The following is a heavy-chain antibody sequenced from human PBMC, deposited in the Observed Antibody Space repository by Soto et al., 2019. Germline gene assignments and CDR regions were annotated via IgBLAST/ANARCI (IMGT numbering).Heavy chain of an antibody. J-gene: IGHJ4*02. CDR2: ITGSGGST. D-gene: IGHD6-19*01. CDR3: AKDLQFSGWLSAQTFDY. V-gene: IGHV3-23*01. CDR1: GFTFSSHA. Sequence: EVQLLESGGGLVQPGGSLRLSCAVSGFTFSSHAMSWVRQAPGKGLECVSSITGSGGSTYYADSVKGRFTISRDKSKNTLYLQMNSLRGEDTALYYCAKDLQFSGWLSAQTFDYWGQGTQVTVSS.